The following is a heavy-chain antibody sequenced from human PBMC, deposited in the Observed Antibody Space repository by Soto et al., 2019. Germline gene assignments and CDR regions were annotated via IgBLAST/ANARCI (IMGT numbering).Heavy chain of an antibody. CDR2: IYYSGST. V-gene: IGHV4-39*01. D-gene: IGHD2-15*01. CDR1: GGSISSSSYY. CDR3: ASPYCSGGSCYSRATFFIDAFDI. J-gene: IGHJ3*02. Sequence: SETLSLTCTVSGGSISSSSYYWGWIRQPPGKGLEWIGSIYYSGSTYYNPSLKSRVTISVDTSKNQFSLKLSSVTAADTAVYYCASPYCSGGSCYSRATFFIDAFDIWGQGTMVTVSS.